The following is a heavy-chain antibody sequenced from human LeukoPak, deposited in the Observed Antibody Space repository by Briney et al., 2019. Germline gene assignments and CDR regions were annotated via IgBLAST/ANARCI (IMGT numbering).Heavy chain of an antibody. CDR1: GYTFTTYG. CDR2: ISAYNGNT. D-gene: IGHD4-17*01. Sequence: ASVKVSCTASGYTFTTYGISWVRQAPGQGLEWMGWISAYNGNTNYAQKLQGRVTMTTDASTSTAYMELRSLRSGDTAVYYCARVKTTAGYGMDVWGQGTTVTVSS. V-gene: IGHV1-18*01. CDR3: ARVKTTAGYGMDV. J-gene: IGHJ6*02.